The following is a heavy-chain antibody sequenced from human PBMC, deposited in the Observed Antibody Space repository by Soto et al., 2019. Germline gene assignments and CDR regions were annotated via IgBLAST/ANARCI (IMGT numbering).Heavy chain of an antibody. CDR2: VHSGGTTT. Sequence: GGSLRLSCAASGFTFDYYWMHWVRQAPGKGLVWVSRVHSGGTTTTYADSVKGRFTISRDNAGNTVSLQMSSLRAEDTAIYYCARGDRGGFDLWGHGTMVTVSS. CDR3: ARGDRGGFDL. D-gene: IGHD3-10*01. CDR1: GFTFDYYW. V-gene: IGHV3-74*01. J-gene: IGHJ3*01.